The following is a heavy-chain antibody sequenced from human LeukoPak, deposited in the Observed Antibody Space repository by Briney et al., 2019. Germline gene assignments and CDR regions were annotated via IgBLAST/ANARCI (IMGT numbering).Heavy chain of an antibody. Sequence: SETLFLTCTVSGYSISSGYYWGWIRQPPGKGLEWIGSIYHSGGTYYNPSLKSRVTISVDTSKNQFSLKLSSVTAADTAVYYCARYIVPKRLQDYWGQGTLVTVSS. CDR2: IYHSGGT. D-gene: IGHD2-8*01. CDR1: GYSISSGYY. V-gene: IGHV4-38-2*02. CDR3: ARYIVPKRLQDY. J-gene: IGHJ4*02.